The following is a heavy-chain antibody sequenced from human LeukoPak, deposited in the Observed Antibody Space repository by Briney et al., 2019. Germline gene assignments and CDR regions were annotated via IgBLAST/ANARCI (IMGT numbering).Heavy chain of an antibody. Sequence: SETLSLTCTVSGGSISSCYWSWIRQPPGKGLEWIGSIYYSGSTYYNPSLKSRITISVDTSKNQFSLKLSSVTAADTAVYYCAREVVVVPAALYYFDYWGQGTLVTVST. CDR3: AREVVVVPAALYYFDY. V-gene: IGHV4-59*05. D-gene: IGHD2-2*01. J-gene: IGHJ4*02. CDR2: IYYSGST. CDR1: GGSISSCY.